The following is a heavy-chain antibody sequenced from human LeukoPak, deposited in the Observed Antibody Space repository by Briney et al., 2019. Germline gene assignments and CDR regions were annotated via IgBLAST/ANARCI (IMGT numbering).Heavy chain of an antibody. D-gene: IGHD3-3*01. Sequence: ASVKVSCKASGYTFTSYAMNWVRQAPGQGLEWMGWINTNTGNPTYAQGFTGRFVFSLDTSVSTAYLQISSLKAEDTAVYYCATVRYYDFWSGYLGTYYYSMDVWGQGTTVTVSS. V-gene: IGHV7-4-1*02. CDR2: INTNTGNP. CDR1: GYTFTSYA. J-gene: IGHJ6*02. CDR3: ATVRYYDFWSGYLGTYYYSMDV.